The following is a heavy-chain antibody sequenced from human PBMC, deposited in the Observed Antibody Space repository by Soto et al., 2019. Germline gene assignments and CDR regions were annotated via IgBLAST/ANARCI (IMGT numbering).Heavy chain of an antibody. V-gene: IGHV3-53*01. J-gene: IGHJ3*02. CDR2: LYSTDGT. CDR1: GFTFSGKKY. D-gene: IGHD2-15*01. Sequence: AGGSLRLSCAACGFTFSGKKYLTWVRQAPGKGLEWVSALYSTDGTFYADSVKGRFSTSKDNSENTFYLQLNSLRPDDTAVYYCASWLLREHAFDIWGLGTMVTVSS. CDR3: ASWLLREHAFDI.